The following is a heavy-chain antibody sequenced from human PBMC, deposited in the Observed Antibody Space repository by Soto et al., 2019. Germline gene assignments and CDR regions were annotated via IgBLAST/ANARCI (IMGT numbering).Heavy chain of an antibody. CDR3: ASQLYGDLYTKLDY. CDR2: IYYSGST. D-gene: IGHD2-21*02. Sequence: QLQLQESGPGLVKPSETLSLTCTVSGGSISSSSYYWGWIRQPPGKGLEWIGSIYYSGSTYYNPPLKSRVTISVDTSKNQFSLKLSSVTAADTAVYYCASQLYGDLYTKLDYWGQGTLVTVSS. J-gene: IGHJ4*02. CDR1: GGSISSSSYY. V-gene: IGHV4-39*01.